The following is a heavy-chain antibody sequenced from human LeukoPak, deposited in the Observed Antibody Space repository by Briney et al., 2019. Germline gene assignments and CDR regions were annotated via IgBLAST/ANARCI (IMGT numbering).Heavy chain of an antibody. V-gene: IGHV3-23*01. J-gene: IGHJ4*02. CDR2: IGGCGGST. D-gene: IGHD6-13*01. CDR1: GFTFSAYA. Sequence: GGSLRLSCAASGFTFSAYAMSWVRPAPGEGLEWVSAIGGCGGSTDYADSVKGRFTISRDNSKNTLYLQMNTLRAEDTAVYYCAKGALGSRRHYFFDYWGQGTLVTVSS. CDR3: AKGALGSRRHYFFDY.